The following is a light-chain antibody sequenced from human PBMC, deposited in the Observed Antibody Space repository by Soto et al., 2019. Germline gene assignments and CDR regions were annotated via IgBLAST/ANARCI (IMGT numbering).Light chain of an antibody. CDR3: QQANSFPFT. Sequence: DIQMTQSPSSVSASVGDRVTITCRASQIINKWLAWYQQKPGKAPTLLIYAASTLQSGVPSRFSGSGSGADFTLTISSLQPEDFATYYGQQANSFPFTFGPGTTVDIK. CDR1: QIINKW. CDR2: AAS. V-gene: IGKV1-12*02. J-gene: IGKJ3*01.